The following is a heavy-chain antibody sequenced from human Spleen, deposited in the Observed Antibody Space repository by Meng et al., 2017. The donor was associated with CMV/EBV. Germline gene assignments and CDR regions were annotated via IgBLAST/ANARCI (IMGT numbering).Heavy chain of an antibody. Sequence: GGSLRLSCIVSGSTLNNYAMSWVRQAPGKGLKWVSTIDGSSGGTYYTDSVKSRFTISRDNSKSTLYLQMNSLRADDTAMYYCTLQPIYSRFDYWGQGALVTVSS. V-gene: IGHV3-23*01. CDR1: GSTLNNYA. J-gene: IGHJ4*02. CDR2: IDGSSGGT. CDR3: TLQPIYSRFDY. D-gene: IGHD3-22*01.